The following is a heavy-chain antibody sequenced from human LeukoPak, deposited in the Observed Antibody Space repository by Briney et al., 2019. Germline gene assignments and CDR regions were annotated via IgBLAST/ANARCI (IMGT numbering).Heavy chain of an antibody. CDR2: ISAYNGNT. D-gene: IGHD6-13*01. J-gene: IGHJ4*02. Sequence: GASVKVSCKASGYTFTSYGISWVRQAPGQGLEWMEWISAYNGNTNYAQKLQGRVTMTTDTSTSTAYMELRSLRSDDTAVYYCARDCTAAAAGTLPLCDWGQGTLVTVSS. CDR1: GYTFTSYG. V-gene: IGHV1-18*01. CDR3: ARDCTAAAAGTLPLCD.